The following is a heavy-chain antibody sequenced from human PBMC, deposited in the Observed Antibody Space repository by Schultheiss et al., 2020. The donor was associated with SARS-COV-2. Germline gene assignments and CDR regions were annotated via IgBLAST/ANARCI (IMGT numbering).Heavy chain of an antibody. V-gene: IGHV3-21*05. Sequence: GGSLRLSCAASGFTFSSYGMHWVRQAPGKGLEWVSYISSSSSYMYYADSVKGRFTISRDNAKNSLYLQMNSLRAEDTAVYYCARAPSYSSSWGAFDYWGQGTLVTVSS. CDR3: ARAPSYSSSWGAFDY. D-gene: IGHD6-13*01. CDR1: GFTFSSYG. CDR2: ISSSSSYM. J-gene: IGHJ4*02.